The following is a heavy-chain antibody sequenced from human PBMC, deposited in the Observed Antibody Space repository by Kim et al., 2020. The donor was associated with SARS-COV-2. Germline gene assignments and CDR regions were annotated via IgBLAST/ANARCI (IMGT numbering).Heavy chain of an antibody. CDR2: ISGGAVNK. V-gene: IGHV3-23*01. CDR3: ESTSFIGDYNDCYYYAM. J-gene: IGHJ6*01. CDR1: GFTFDNYA. D-gene: IGHD4-17*01. Sequence: GGSLRLSCVASGFTFDNYAMSWVRQAPGKGLEWVARISGGAVNKFYADSVRGRCTISSDSAKTTQYLQMNRLRAENTALSEYESTSFIGDYNDCYYYAM.